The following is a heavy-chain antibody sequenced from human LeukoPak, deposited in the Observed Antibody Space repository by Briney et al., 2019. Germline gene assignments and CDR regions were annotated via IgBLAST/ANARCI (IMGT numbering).Heavy chain of an antibody. Sequence: SETLSLTCAVYGGSFSGYSWSWIRQPPGKGLEWIGEINHSRSTNYNPSLKSRVTISLDTSKNQFSLKLNSVTAADTAVYYCARHSENYFYFDYWGQGTLVTVSS. V-gene: IGHV4-34*01. CDR3: ARHSENYFYFDY. J-gene: IGHJ4*02. CDR1: GGSFSGYS. D-gene: IGHD1-26*01. CDR2: INHSRST.